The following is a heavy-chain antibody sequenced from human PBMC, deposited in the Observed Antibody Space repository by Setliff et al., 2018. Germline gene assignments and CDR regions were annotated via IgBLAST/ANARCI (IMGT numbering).Heavy chain of an antibody. J-gene: IGHJ4*02. CDR3: ARMGDYDPYYFDY. CDR1: GFTFTDYY. CDR2: ISGSGTSQ. Sequence: PSETLSLSCTASGFTFTDYYMGWIRQTPGRGLEWVAYISGSGTSQYYADSVKGRFTISNARNSVYLQMSSLRVEDTAVYYCARMGDYDPYYFDYWGQGTLVTAPQ. V-gene: IGHV3-11*04. D-gene: IGHD4-17*01.